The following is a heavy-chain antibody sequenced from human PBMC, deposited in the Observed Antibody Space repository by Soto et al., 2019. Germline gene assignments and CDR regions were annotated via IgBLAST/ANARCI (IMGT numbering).Heavy chain of an antibody. CDR1: GFTFSSYA. CDR3: ARVVTTSSYGMDV. CDR2: ISYDGSNK. Sequence: VQLVESGGGVVQPGRSLRLSCAASGFTFSSYAMHWVRQAPGKGLEWVAVISYDGSNKYYADSVKGRFTISRDNSKNTLYLQMNSLRAEDTAVYYCARVVTTSSYGMDVWGQGTTVTVSS. D-gene: IGHD4-17*01. V-gene: IGHV3-30-3*01. J-gene: IGHJ6*02.